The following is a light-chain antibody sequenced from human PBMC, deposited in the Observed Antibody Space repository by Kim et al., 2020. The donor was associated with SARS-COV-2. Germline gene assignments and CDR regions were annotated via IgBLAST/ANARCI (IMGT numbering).Light chain of an antibody. CDR2: RDI. CDR1: NIENKN. Sequence: SYELTQPPSMSVALGQTATITCEGDNIENKNVHWYQQKPGQAPVLVIYRDINRPSGIPERFSGSNSGNAATLTISRAQAGDEADYFCQVWDRTTVFGGGTKLTVL. CDR3: QVWDRTTV. V-gene: IGLV3-9*01. J-gene: IGLJ2*01.